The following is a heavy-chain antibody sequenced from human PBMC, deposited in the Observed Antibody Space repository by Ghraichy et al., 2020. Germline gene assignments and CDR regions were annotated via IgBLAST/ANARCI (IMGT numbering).Heavy chain of an antibody. CDR2: IFYSGST. V-gene: IGHV4-59*01. Sequence: SQTLSLTCTVSGGSISTYYWSWIRQPPGKGLEWIGYIFYSGSTNYNPSLKSRVTISVDTSKKQFSLKLSSVTAADTAVYYCARDVGLYSGTYYYFDSWGQGTLVTVSS. CDR1: GGSISTYY. J-gene: IGHJ4*02. CDR3: ARDVGLYSGTYYYFDS. D-gene: IGHD1-26*01.